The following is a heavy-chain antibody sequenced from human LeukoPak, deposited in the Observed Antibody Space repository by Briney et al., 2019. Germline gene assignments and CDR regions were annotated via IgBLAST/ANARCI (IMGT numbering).Heavy chain of an antibody. Sequence: ASVKVSCKASGGTFSSYAISWVRQAPGQGLEWMGGIIPIFGTANYAQKFQGRVTITADESTSTAYMELSSLRSEDTAVYYCARYIAAAGIRGDYYYYGMDVWGQGTTVTVPS. D-gene: IGHD6-13*01. CDR1: GGTFSSYA. V-gene: IGHV1-69*01. CDR2: IIPIFGTA. J-gene: IGHJ6*02. CDR3: ARYIAAAGIRGDYYYYGMDV.